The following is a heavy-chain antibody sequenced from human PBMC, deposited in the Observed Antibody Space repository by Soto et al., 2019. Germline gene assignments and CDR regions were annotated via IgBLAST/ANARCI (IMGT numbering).Heavy chain of an antibody. V-gene: IGHV3-23*01. CDR3: ANAGYSSSWYSSRWFDP. CDR1: GLTFSSYA. D-gene: IGHD6-13*01. Sequence: LRLSCAASGLTFSSYAMSWVRQAPGKGLEWVSAISGSGGSTYYADSVKGRFTISRDNSKNTLYLQMNSLRAEDTAVYYCANAGYSSSWYSSRWFDPWGQGTLVTVSS. CDR2: ISGSGGST. J-gene: IGHJ5*02.